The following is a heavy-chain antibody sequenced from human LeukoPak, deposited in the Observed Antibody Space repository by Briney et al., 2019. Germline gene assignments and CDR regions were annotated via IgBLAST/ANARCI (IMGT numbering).Heavy chain of an antibody. D-gene: IGHD3-9*01. V-gene: IGHV4-59*01. J-gene: IGHJ3*02. CDR2: IHYSGST. Sequence: PSETLSLTCAVSSASISGYYWNWIRQPPGEGLEWIGYIHYSGSTNYNPSLKSRVTISLATSKNQFSLTLTSVTAADTAVYFCARGAADYELLTGYYLAFDIWGQGTLLTVSS. CDR1: SASISGYY. CDR3: ARGAADYELLTGYYLAFDI.